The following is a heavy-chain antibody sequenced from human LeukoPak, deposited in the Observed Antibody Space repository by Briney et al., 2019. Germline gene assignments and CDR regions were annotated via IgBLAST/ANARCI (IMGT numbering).Heavy chain of an antibody. J-gene: IGHJ4*02. CDR1: GFTFSSYW. CDR3: TREPMVRGIYFDY. Sequence: GGSLRLSCAASGFTFSSYWMSWVRQAPGKGLEWVANIKQDGSEKYYVDSVKGRFAISRDNAKNSLYLQMNSLRAEDTAVYYCTREPMVRGIYFDYWGQGTLVTVSS. D-gene: IGHD3-10*01. CDR2: IKQDGSEK. V-gene: IGHV3-7*01.